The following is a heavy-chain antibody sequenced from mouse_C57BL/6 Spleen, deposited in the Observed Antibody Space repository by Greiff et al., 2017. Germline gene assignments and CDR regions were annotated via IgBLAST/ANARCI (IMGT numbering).Heavy chain of an antibody. V-gene: IGHV1-82*01. J-gene: IGHJ3*01. D-gene: IGHD4-1*01. CDR3: GRGELGPWFAY. CDR1: GYAFSSSW. CDR2: IYPGDGDT. Sequence: VQLQQSGPELVKPGASVKISCKASGYAFSSSWMNWVKQRPGKGLEWIGRIYPGDGDTNYTGKFKGKATLTADKSSSTAYMQLSSLTSEDSAVYFCGRGELGPWFAYWGQGTLVTVSA.